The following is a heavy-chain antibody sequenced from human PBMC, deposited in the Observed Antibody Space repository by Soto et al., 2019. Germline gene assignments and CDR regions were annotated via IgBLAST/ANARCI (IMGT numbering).Heavy chain of an antibody. Sequence: QVQLVESGGGLVKPGGSLRLSCAASGFTFSDYYMSWIRQAPGKGLEWVSYISSSSSYTNYADSVKGRFTISRDNAKNSLYLRMNSLRAEDTAVYYCARGGMTTVTSVGMDVWGQGTTVTVSS. D-gene: IGHD4-17*01. CDR2: ISSSSSYT. CDR3: ARGGMTTVTSVGMDV. V-gene: IGHV3-11*06. J-gene: IGHJ6*02. CDR1: GFTFSDYY.